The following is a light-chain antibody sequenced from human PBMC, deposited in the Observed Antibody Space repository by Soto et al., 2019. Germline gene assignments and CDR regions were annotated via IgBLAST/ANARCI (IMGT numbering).Light chain of an antibody. Sequence: EIVLKQSPATLSLSPGERATLSCRASQSVSIYLSWYQQRPGQAPRLLIYDASNRATGIPARFSGSGSGTDFTLTINSLEPEDSAVYYCQQRSNWPSITFGQGTRLEIK. J-gene: IGKJ5*01. V-gene: IGKV3-11*01. CDR2: DAS. CDR1: QSVSIY. CDR3: QQRSNWPSIT.